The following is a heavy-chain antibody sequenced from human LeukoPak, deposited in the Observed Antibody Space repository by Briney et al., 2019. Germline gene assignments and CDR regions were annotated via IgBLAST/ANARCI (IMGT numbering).Heavy chain of an antibody. CDR2: INPNSGGT. CDR1: GYTFTGYY. V-gene: IGHV1-2*02. CDR3: ARDRDRYDDILSGSTFDY. J-gene: IGHJ4*02. D-gene: IGHD3-9*01. Sequence: ASVKVSCKASGYTFTGYYMHCVRQAPGQGLEWMGWINPNSGGTNYAQKFQGRVTMSRDTSNSTAYMELSRLRSDDTAVYYCARDRDRYDDILSGSTFDYWGQGTLVTVSS.